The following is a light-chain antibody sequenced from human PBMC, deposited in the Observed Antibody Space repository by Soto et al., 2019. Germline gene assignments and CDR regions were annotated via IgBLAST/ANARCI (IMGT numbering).Light chain of an antibody. CDR1: ESIGNY. J-gene: IGKJ4*01. CDR2: DAS. CDR3: QWRSDWPPRLT. Sequence: EVVLTQSPATLSLSPGERATLSCRASESIGNYLAWYQQKLGQAPKLLIDDASHRAIGIPGRFSGDGSGTDFTLTISSLEPADFAVYYCQWRSDWPPRLTFGGGTKVEIK. V-gene: IGKV3-11*01.